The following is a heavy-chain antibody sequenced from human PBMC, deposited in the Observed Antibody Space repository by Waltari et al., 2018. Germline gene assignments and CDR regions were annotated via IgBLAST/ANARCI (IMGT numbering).Heavy chain of an antibody. CDR2: IWYDGSNK. CDR3: AKDSSGRRGVFDY. CDR1: GFTFSSYG. V-gene: IGHV3-30*18. Sequence: QVQLVESGGGVVQPGRSLRLSCAASGFTFSSYGMHWVRQAPGKGLEWVAVIWYDGSNKYYADSVKGRFTISRDNSKNTLYLQMNSLRAEDTAMYYCAKDSSGRRGVFDYWGQGTLVTVSS. D-gene: IGHD6-19*01. J-gene: IGHJ4*02.